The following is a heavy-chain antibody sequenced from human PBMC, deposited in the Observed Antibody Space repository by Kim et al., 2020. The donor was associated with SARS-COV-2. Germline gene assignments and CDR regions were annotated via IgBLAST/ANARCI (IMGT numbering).Heavy chain of an antibody. D-gene: IGHD1-26*01. Sequence: GGSLRLSCAASGFTFSSYAMSWVRQAPGKGLEWVSVIYSGGSSTYYADSVKGRFTISRDNSKNTLYLQMNSLRAEDTAVYYCAKAEGIVGATAEYFQHWGQGTLVTVSS. CDR2: IYSGGSST. J-gene: IGHJ1*01. V-gene: IGHV3-23*03. CDR3: AKAEGIVGATAEYFQH. CDR1: GFTFSSYA.